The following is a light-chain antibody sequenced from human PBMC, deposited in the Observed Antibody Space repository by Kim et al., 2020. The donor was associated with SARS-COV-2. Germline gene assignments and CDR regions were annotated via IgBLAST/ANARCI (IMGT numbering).Light chain of an antibody. CDR2: LNSAGSH. CDR3: QTWGTGIVV. Sequence: ASVKLSCTLSRGHSSNGIAWHQQQPEKGTRYLMKLNSAGSHSKGDGIPDRFSGSSSGAGSYLTMSSLQSEDEADYYCQTWGTGIVVFGGGTQLTVL. CDR1: RGHSSNG. V-gene: IGLV4-69*01. J-gene: IGLJ2*01.